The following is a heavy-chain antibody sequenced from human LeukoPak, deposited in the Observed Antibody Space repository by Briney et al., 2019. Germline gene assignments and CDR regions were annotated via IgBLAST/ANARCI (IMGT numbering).Heavy chain of an antibody. CDR2: ISAYNGNT. V-gene: IGHV1-18*01. D-gene: IGHD3/OR15-3a*01. CDR1: GYTFTSYG. CDR3: ATERTGIFDY. J-gene: IGHJ4*02. Sequence: ASVNVSCKASGYTFTSYGISWVRQAPGQGLEWMGWISAYNGNTNYAQKLQGRVTMTEDTSTDTAYMELSSLRSEDTAVYYCATERTGIFDYWGQGTLVTVSS.